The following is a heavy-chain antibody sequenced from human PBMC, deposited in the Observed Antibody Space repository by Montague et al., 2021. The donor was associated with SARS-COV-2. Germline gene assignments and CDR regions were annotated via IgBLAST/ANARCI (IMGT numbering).Heavy chain of an antibody. CDR2: IYYSGTT. V-gene: IGHV4-39*02. J-gene: IGHJ4*02. CDR3: AREIAVAGLFDY. Sequence: SETLSLTCTVSGGSISSSNYYWGWIRQPPGKGLEWIGSIYYSGTTYYNPSLQSRVSMSVVRSKNQFSLKLRSVTAADTAVYYCAREIAVAGLFDYWGQGTLVTVSS. CDR1: GGSISSSNYY. D-gene: IGHD6-19*01.